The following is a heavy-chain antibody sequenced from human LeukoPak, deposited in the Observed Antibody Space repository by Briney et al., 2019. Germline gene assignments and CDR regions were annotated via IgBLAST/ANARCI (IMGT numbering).Heavy chain of an antibody. CDR2: ISGSGGST. V-gene: IGHV3-23*01. Sequence: GGSLRLSCAASGFTFSSYAMSWVRQAPGKGLEWVSAISGSGGSTYYADSVKGRFTISRDNSKNTLYLQMNSPRAEDTAVYYWAKDPTMTREKWFDPWGQGTLVTVSS. CDR3: AKDPTMTREKWFDP. D-gene: IGHD3-10*01. J-gene: IGHJ5*02. CDR1: GFTFSSYA.